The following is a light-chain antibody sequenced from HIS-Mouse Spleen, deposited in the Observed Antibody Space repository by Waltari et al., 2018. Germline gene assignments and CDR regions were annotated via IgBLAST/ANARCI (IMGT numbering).Light chain of an antibody. CDR3: QQYLSTPYT. Sequence: DIVMTQSPDSLAVSLGERATINCNSSPSVLYSSNKKNYLAWYQQKPGPPPKLFRYWASTRESGVPDRFSGSEAGTDFTLTISTLQAEDVAVYYCQQYLSTPYTFGQGTKLEIK. CDR1: PSVLYSSNKKNY. J-gene: IGKJ2*01. CDR2: WAS. V-gene: IGKV4-1*01.